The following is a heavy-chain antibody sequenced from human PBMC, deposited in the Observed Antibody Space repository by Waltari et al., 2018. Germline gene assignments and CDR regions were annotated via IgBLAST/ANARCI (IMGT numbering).Heavy chain of an antibody. Sequence: QVQLVQSGTEVKQPGASVKVSCRASGYTFTGHFIPWVRQAPGRGLEWMGWFNPNNGGTDSAQKFQGRLAMTSDTAISTAYMVVSNLRSDDTATYYCSRVPLLLPGPNYFDHWGQGSLVTVSS. CDR3: SRVPLLLPGPNYFDH. J-gene: IGHJ4*02. CDR1: GYTFTGHF. CDR2: FNPNNGGT. V-gene: IGHV1-2*02.